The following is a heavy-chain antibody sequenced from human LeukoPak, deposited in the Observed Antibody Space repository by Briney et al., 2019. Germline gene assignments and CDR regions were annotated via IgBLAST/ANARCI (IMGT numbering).Heavy chain of an antibody. CDR1: GDSVSSGYYY. CDR3: ARGFGESEYYYYGMDV. V-gene: IGHV4-61*01. Sequence: SETLSLTCIVSGDSVSSGYYYWSWIRQPPGKGLEWIGNIYYSGRTNYNPSLKSRVTISVDTSKNQFSLRLSSVTAADTAVYYCARGFGESEYYYYGMDVWGQGTTVTVSS. CDR2: IYYSGRT. D-gene: IGHD3-10*01. J-gene: IGHJ6*02.